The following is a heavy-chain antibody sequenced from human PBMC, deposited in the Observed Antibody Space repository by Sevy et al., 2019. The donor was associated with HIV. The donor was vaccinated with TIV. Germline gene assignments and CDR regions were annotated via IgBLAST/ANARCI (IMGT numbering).Heavy chain of an antibody. CDR2: IIPIFGTA. D-gene: IGHD2-2*01. J-gene: IGHJ6*03. CDR3: ARDREGYCSSTSYYDMDV. V-gene: IGHV1-69*06. CDR1: GGTFSSYA. Sequence: ASVKVSCKASGGTFSSYAISWVRQAPGQGLEWMGGIIPIFGTANYAQKFQGRVTITADKSTSTAYMELSSLRSEDTAVYYCARDREGYCSSTSYYDMDVWGKGTTVTVSS.